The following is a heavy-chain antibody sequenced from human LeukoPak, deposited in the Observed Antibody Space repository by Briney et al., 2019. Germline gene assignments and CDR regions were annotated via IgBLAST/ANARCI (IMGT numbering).Heavy chain of an antibody. CDR3: ARVHYGIDY. V-gene: IGHV3-21*01. D-gene: IGHD4-17*01. Sequence: PGGSLRLSCAASGFNFSIYSMYWIRQAPGKGLEWVSSINSRSNQIYYADSVKGRFTISRDNAENSLYLQMNSLGADDSAMYYCARVHYGIDYWGQGTLVTVSS. J-gene: IGHJ4*02. CDR2: INSRSNQI. CDR1: GFNFSIYS.